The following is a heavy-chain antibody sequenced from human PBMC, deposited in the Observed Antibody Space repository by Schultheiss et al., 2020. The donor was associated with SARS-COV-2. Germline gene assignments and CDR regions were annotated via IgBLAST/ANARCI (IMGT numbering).Heavy chain of an antibody. J-gene: IGHJ5*02. Sequence: SETLSLTCTVSGGSISSGSYYWSWIRQPAGKGLEWIGRIYTSGSTNYNPSLKSRVTISVDTSKNQFSLELSSVTAADTAVYYCARVVPAAMDEGPATFDPWGQGTLVTVSS. V-gene: IGHV4-61*02. CDR3: ARVVPAAMDEGPATFDP. CDR1: GGSISSGSYY. D-gene: IGHD2-2*01. CDR2: IYTSGST.